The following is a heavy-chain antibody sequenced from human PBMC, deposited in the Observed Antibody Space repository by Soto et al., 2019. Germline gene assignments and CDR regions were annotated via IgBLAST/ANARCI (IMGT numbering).Heavy chain of an antibody. CDR3: ARRTLGSAIGIGDY. CDR2: ITADNGDT. D-gene: IGHD7-27*01. Sequence: ASVKVSCKTSGYTFTMYGISWVRQAPGQGLEWLGMITADNGDTKYAQKVQDRVTVTMDTSTTTAYMELRSLTSDDTAAYYCARRTLGSAIGIGDYWGQGTLVTVSS. CDR1: GYTFTMYG. J-gene: IGHJ4*02. V-gene: IGHV1-18*01.